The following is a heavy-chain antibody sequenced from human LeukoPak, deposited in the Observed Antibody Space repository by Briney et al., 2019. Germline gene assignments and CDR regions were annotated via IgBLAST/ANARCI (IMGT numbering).Heavy chain of an antibody. Sequence: GGSLRLSCAASGFTFSSYWMSWVRQAPGKGLEWVANIKQDGSEKYYVDSVKGRFTISRDNAKNSLYLQMNSLRVDDTAVYYCARDRGGAESHGFDAFDLWGQGTIVTVSS. CDR3: ARDRGGAESHGFDAFDL. J-gene: IGHJ3*01. CDR2: IKQDGSEK. D-gene: IGHD2-15*01. CDR1: GFTFSSYW. V-gene: IGHV3-7*01.